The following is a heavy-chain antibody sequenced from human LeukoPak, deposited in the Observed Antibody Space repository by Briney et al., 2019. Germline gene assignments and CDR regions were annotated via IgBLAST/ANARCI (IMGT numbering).Heavy chain of an antibody. D-gene: IGHD1-26*01. CDR1: GGPFSGYY. J-gene: IGHJ3*02. CDR3: ARDLEGGATFHDAFDI. V-gene: IGHV4-34*01. CDR2: INHSGST. Sequence: SETLSLTCAVYGGPFSGYYWSWIRQPPGKGLEWIGEINHSGSTNYNPSLKSRVTISVDTSKNQFSLKLSSVTAADTAVYYCARDLEGGATFHDAFDIWGQGTMVTVSS.